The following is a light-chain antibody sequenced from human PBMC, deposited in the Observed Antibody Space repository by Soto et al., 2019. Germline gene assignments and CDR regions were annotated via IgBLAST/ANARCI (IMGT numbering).Light chain of an antibody. CDR1: NSDVGGYNY. J-gene: IGLJ1*01. CDR2: DVS. V-gene: IGLV2-14*01. CDR3: TSWTTSNSYV. Sequence: QSALTQPAAVSGSPAQSITISCTGTNSDVGGYNYVSWYQQHPGKAPKLMIFDVSNRPSGVSNRFSGSKSGNTASLTISGLQAEDESDYDCTSWTTSNSYVFGTGTKVTVL.